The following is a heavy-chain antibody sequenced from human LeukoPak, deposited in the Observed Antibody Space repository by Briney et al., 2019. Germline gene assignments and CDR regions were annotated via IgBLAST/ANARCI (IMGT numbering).Heavy chain of an antibody. CDR3: ARDRYYGSGSYYFPYYYYYMDV. CDR1: GGSISSYY. V-gene: IGHV4-4*07. D-gene: IGHD3-10*01. J-gene: IGHJ6*03. Sequence: SETLSLTCTVSGGSISSYYWSWIRQPAGKGLEWIGRIYTSGSTNYNPSLKSRVTMSVDTSKNQFSLKLSSVTAADTAVYYCARDRYYGSGSYYFPYYYYYMDVWGKGTTVTVSS. CDR2: IYTSGST.